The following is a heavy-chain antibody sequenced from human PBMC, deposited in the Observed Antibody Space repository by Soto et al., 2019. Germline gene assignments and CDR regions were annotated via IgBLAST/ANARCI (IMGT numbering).Heavy chain of an antibody. Sequence: EVQLVESGGGLVQPGRSLRLCCAASGFTFDDYAMHWVRQAPGKGLEWVSGISWNSGSIGYADSVKRRFTISRDNAKNSLYLQMNSLRAEDTALYYCAKGKGDYYGSGVDYWGQGTLVTVSS. CDR3: AKGKGDYYGSGVDY. J-gene: IGHJ4*02. CDR2: ISWNSGSI. V-gene: IGHV3-9*01. CDR1: GFTFDDYA. D-gene: IGHD3-10*01.